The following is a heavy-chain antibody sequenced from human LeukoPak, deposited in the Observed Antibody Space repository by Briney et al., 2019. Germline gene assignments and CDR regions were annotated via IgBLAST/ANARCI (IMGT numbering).Heavy chain of an antibody. V-gene: IGHV3-30*18. D-gene: IGHD6-13*01. CDR2: ISYDGSNK. Sequence: GGSLRLSCAASGFTFSSYGMHWVRQAPGKGLEWVAVISYDGSNKYYADSVKGRFTISRDNPKNTLYLQMNSLRAEDTAVYYCAKGYSSSWYYFDYWGQGTLVTVSS. CDR1: GFTFSSYG. CDR3: AKGYSSSWYYFDY. J-gene: IGHJ4*02.